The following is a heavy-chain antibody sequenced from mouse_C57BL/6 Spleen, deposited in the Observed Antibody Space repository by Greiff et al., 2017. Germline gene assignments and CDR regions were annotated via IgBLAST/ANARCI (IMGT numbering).Heavy chain of an antibody. CDR1: GYTFTDYE. J-gene: IGHJ3*01. D-gene: IGHD1-1*01. CDR2: IDPETGGT. CDR3: TRVAFAY. V-gene: IGHV1-15*01. Sequence: QVHVKQSGAELVRPGASVTLSCKASGYTFTDYEMHWVKQTPVHGLEWIGAIDPETGGTAYNQKFKGKAILTADKSSSTAYMELRSLTSEDSAVYYCTRVAFAYWGQGTLVTVSA.